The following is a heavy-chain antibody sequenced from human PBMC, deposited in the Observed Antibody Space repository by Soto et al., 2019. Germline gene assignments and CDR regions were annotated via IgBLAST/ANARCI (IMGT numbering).Heavy chain of an antibody. CDR1: GFTFSKYG. CDR2: IWNDGIRK. CDR3: ARDDDNDANAIDY. V-gene: IGHV3-33*01. Sequence: GGSLRLSCAASGFTFSKYGMHWVRQAPGKGLEWVALIWNDGIRKVYVDSVKGRFTISRDNSKNTLDLQMNNLRDEDTAVYYCARDDDNDANAIDYWDPGTLVTFSS. J-gene: IGHJ4*02.